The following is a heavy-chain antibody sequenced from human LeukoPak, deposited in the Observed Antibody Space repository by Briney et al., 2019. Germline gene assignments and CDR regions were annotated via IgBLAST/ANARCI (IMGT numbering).Heavy chain of an antibody. CDR3: GKTGFQFYHYDY. CDR1: GVSLSSTER. V-gene: IGHV4-4*02. J-gene: IGHJ4*02. Sequence: SETLSLTCAVSGVSLSSTERWIWFRQPPGQGLEWIGEIHRDGRTKYHPSLWSRVSMSIDYSKNQFSLRVYSVTAADTAIYYCGKTGFQFYHYDYWSPGSLVTVSS. CDR2: IHRDGRT. D-gene: IGHD2/OR15-2a*01.